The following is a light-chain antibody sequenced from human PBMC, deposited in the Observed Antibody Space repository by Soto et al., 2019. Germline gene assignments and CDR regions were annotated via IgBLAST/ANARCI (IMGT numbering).Light chain of an antibody. CDR3: AAWDASLSACV. V-gene: IGLV2-8*01. Sequence: QSALTQPPSASGSPGQSVTISCTGTSSDVGGYNYVSWYQQRPGKAPKLMIYEVSKRPSGVPDRFAGSRSGTSASLAIVGLRSEDEAVYYCAAWDASLSACVFGNGTKLTVL. CDR2: EVS. J-gene: IGLJ1*01. CDR1: SSDVGGYNY.